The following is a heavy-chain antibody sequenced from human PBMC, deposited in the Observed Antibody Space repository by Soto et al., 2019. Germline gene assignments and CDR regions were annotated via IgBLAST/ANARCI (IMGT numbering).Heavy chain of an antibody. CDR1: GYTFTSYG. J-gene: IGHJ4*02. D-gene: IGHD2-8*01. CDR3: ARHGNGDDY. V-gene: IGHV1-18*01. Sequence: QVQLVQSGAEVKKLGASVKVSCKASGYTFTSYGVNWVRQAPGQGLEWMGWIRSYNNSTNYAQKLQGRVTMTTDTSTNTAYMELRSLRSDDTAVYYCARHGNGDDYWGQGTLVTVSS. CDR2: IRSYNNST.